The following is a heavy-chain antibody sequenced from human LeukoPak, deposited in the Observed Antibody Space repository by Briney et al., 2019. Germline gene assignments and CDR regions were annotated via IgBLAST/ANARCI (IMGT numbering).Heavy chain of an antibody. V-gene: IGHV3-48*03. Sequence: RGSLRLSCAASGFTSSSYEMNWVRPAPGEGLEWVSYIRSSGSTIYYADSVKGRFTISRDNDKNSLYLQMNSLRAEDTAVYYCARQPDYNHYYYYGMDGWGQGTTVTVSS. J-gene: IGHJ6*02. CDR3: ARQPDYNHYYYYGMDG. D-gene: IGHD4-11*01. CDR2: IRSSGSTI. CDR1: GFTSSSYE.